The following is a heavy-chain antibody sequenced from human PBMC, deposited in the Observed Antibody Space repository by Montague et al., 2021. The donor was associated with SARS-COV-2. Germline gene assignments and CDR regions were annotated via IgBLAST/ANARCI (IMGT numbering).Heavy chain of an antibody. CDR2: IYYSGST. J-gene: IGHJ6*02. CDR3: ARHAASTIFGVFILPTGMDV. CDR1: GGSISRYY. Sequence: SETLSLTCTVSGGSISRYYWSWIRQPPGKGLEWIGYIYYSGSTNYNPSLKSRVTISVDTSKNQFSLKLSSVTAADTAVYYCARHAASTIFGVFILPTGMDVWGQGTTVTVSS. V-gene: IGHV4-59*08. D-gene: IGHD3-3*01.